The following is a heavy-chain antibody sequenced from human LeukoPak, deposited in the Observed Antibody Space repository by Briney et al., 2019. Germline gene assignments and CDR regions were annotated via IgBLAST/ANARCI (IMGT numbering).Heavy chain of an antibody. CDR2: INPSGGST. Sequence: ASVKVSCKASGYTFTSNYVHWVRQAPGQGLAWMGIINPSGGSTTYAQRFQGRVTITRDTSTITLYMDPISLRAEDTASYYCARADRGRHQKSAFDIWGQGTMVTVSS. D-gene: IGHD1-26*01. CDR3: ARADRGRHQKSAFDI. CDR1: GYTFTSNY. V-gene: IGHV1-46*01. J-gene: IGHJ3*02.